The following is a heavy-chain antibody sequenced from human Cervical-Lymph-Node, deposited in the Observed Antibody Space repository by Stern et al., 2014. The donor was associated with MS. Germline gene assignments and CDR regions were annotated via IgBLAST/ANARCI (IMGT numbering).Heavy chain of an antibody. CDR3: ARQRYFDY. CDR2: IFPGGFEI. J-gene: IGHJ4*02. V-gene: IGHV5-51*01. Sequence: EVQLVESGPEVKRPGESLRISWQASGCTFPSYWIGGVRQVPGKGLEWIPIIFPGGFEIRYSPSFQGQATTPADKSSSPTYLQWNNRKAADPAIYYCARQRYFDYWGQGTMVTVSS. CDR1: GCTFPSYW.